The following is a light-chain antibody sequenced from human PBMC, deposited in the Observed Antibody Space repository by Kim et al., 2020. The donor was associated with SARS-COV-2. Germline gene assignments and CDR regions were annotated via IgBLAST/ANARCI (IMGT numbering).Light chain of an antibody. CDR2: WAS. J-gene: IGKJ1*01. CDR3: QQYYTTPRT. V-gene: IGKV4-1*01. CDR1: QSVLYSSNNKSY. Sequence: ATINCKSSQSVLYSSNNKSYLAWYQQTPGQPPQLLIYWASARASGIPDRFSGGGSGTDFTLTISSLQAEDVAVYYCQQYYTTPRTFGQGTKVDIK.